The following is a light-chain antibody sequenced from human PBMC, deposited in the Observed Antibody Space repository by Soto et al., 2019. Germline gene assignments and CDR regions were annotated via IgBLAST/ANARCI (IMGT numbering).Light chain of an antibody. CDR2: GAS. CDR1: QSLNSE. J-gene: IGKJ1*01. Sequence: EIVMTQSPATLSVSPGQRATLSCRASQSLNSELAWYQQKPGQAPRLLIYGASTRATGIPARFSGSGSGTEFTLTISSLQSEDFAVYYCQQYDFWPRTFGQGTKVESK. V-gene: IGKV3-15*01. CDR3: QQYDFWPRT.